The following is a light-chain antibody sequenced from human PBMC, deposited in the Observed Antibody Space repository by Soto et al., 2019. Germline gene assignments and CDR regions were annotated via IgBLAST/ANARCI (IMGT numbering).Light chain of an antibody. CDR2: KAS. CDR3: QQYSGIRT. CDR1: QSINSW. V-gene: IGKV1-5*03. J-gene: IGKJ1*01. Sequence: DIQMTQSPSTLSASVGDRVTITCRASQSINSWLAWYQQKPGKAPKLLIYKASSLESGVPPRFSGSGYGTEFTLTISSLQPDDFATYYCQQYSGIRTFGQGTQVEI.